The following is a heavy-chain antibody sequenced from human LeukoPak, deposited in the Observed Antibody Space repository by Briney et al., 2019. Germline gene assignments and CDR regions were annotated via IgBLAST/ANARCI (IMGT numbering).Heavy chain of an antibody. V-gene: IGHV3-7*01. Sequence: PGGSLRLSCAASGFTFSSYWMNWVRQAPGKGLEWLANINPHESEKYYVDSAKGRFTISRDNAKNSMYLQMNSLRAEDTAVYYCAKDSGSRYSSSWLALYYYYYGMDVWGQGTTVTVSS. D-gene: IGHD6-13*01. CDR3: AKDSGSRYSSSWLALYYYYYGMDV. CDR2: INPHESEK. CDR1: GFTFSSYW. J-gene: IGHJ6*02.